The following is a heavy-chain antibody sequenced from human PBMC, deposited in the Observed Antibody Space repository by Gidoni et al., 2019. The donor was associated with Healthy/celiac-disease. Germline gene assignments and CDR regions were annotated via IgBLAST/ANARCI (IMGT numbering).Heavy chain of an antibody. CDR3: AKVRFLEWLSLDY. D-gene: IGHD3-3*01. V-gene: IGHV3-23*01. J-gene: IGHJ4*02. CDR1: GFTFSSYA. CDR2: IRGSGGSK. Sequence: VQLLESGGGLVQPGGSLRLSCAASGFTFSSYARSWVRQAPGKGLGWVAAIRGSGGSKYYADSVKGRFTISRDNSKNTLYLQMNSLRAEDTAVYYCAKVRFLEWLSLDYWGQGTLVTVSS.